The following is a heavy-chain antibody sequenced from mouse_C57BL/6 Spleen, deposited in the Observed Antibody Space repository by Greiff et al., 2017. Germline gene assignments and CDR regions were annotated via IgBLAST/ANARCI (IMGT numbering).Heavy chain of an antibody. J-gene: IGHJ1*03. V-gene: IGHV14-2*01. Sequence: VQLQQSGAELVKPGASVKLSYTASGFNIKDYYMHWVKQRTEQGLEWIGRIDPEDGETKYAPKFQGKATLTADTSSNTAYLQLSSLTSEDTAVYYCAIEGRWYFDVWGTGTTVTVSA. CDR1: GFNIKDYY. CDR2: IDPEDGET. CDR3: AIEGRWYFDV.